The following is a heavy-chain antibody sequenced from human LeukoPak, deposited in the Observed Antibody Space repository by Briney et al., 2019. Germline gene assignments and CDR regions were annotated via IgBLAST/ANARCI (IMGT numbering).Heavy chain of an antibody. CDR1: GYTFTGYY. D-gene: IGHD5-24*01. Sequence: ASVKVSCKASGYTFTGYYMHWVRQAPGQGLEWMGWINPNSGGTNYAQKFQGRVTMTRDRSISTAYMELSRLRSDDTAVYYCAREMATRSEYFQHWGQGTLVTVSS. V-gene: IGHV1-2*02. J-gene: IGHJ1*01. CDR2: INPNSGGT. CDR3: AREMATRSEYFQH.